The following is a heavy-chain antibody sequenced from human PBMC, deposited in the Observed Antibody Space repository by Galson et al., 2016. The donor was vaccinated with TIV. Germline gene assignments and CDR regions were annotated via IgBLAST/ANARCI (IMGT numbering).Heavy chain of an antibody. Sequence: SLRLSCAASVLSFSSYPMHWVRQAPGKGLEYVALISDDGNNKQYADSVKGRFTISRDNSKKTLLLQMSSPRIEDTAVYYCARAGGYDYYYYAMDVWGQGTTVTVSS. V-gene: IGHV3-30-3*01. CDR2: ISDDGNNK. D-gene: IGHD5-12*01. CDR1: VLSFSSYP. J-gene: IGHJ6*02. CDR3: ARAGGYDYYYYAMDV.